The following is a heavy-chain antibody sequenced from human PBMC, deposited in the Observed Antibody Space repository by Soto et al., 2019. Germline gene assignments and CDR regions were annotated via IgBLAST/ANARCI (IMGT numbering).Heavy chain of an antibody. D-gene: IGHD6-13*01. V-gene: IGHV4-39*01. Sequence: SETLSLTCTVSGGSISGSSYYWGWIRQPPGKGLEWIGSIYYSGSTYYNPSLKSRVTISVDTSKNQFSLKLSSVTAADTAVYYCAVPGYSSSWYSGSLDYWGQGTLVTVSS. J-gene: IGHJ4*02. CDR1: GGSISGSSYY. CDR2: IYYSGST. CDR3: AVPGYSSSWYSGSLDY.